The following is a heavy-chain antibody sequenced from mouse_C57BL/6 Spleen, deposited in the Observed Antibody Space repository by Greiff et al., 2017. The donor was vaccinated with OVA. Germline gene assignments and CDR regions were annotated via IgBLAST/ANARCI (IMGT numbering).Heavy chain of an antibody. CDR3: ARSEYDYDGRFAY. Sequence: VKLVESGPELVKPGASVKLSCKASGYTFTSYDINWVKQRPGQGLEWLGWIYPRDGSTKSNEKFKGKATLTVDTSSSTAYMARHSLTSADSAVYFCARSEYDYDGRFAYWGQGTLVTVSA. CDR1: GYTFTSYD. CDR2: IYPRDGST. V-gene: IGHV1-85*01. J-gene: IGHJ3*01. D-gene: IGHD2-4*01.